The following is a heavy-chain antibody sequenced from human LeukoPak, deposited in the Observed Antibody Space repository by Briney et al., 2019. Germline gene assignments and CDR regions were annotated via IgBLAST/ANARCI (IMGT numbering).Heavy chain of an antibody. Sequence: GESLKISCKGSGYSFTTYWIGWVRQMPGKDLEWMGIIYLGDSDTRYSPSFQGQVTISADKSISTAYLQWSSLKASDTAMYYCARHQGYCSSTSCYPYFDYWGQGTLVTVS. CDR1: GYSFTTYW. J-gene: IGHJ4*02. CDR2: IYLGDSDT. D-gene: IGHD2-2*01. V-gene: IGHV5-51*01. CDR3: ARHQGYCSSTSCYPYFDY.